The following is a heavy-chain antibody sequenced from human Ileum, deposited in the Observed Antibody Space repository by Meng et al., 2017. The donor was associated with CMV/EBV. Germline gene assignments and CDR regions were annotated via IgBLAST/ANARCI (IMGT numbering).Heavy chain of an antibody. J-gene: IGHJ4*02. CDR3: ARWGIFRGLDY. Sequence: QVQLQEADPGQSRPAQTQPVTCVVVGDSIYSGDYSWNCVRQPPGKGLEWIGYIDHNGNDYYPPSLKRQVTISVDTTKNQSFLTLKSVTAADSAVYFCARWGIFRGLDYWGQGTLVTVSS. V-gene: IGHV4-30-4*08. CDR1: GDSIYSGDYS. CDR2: IDHNGND. D-gene: IGHD3-16*02.